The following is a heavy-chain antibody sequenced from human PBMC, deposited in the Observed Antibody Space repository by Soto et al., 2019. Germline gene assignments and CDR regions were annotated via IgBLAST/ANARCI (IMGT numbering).Heavy chain of an antibody. Sequence: ASVKVSCKASGYTFTSYDINWVRQATGQGLEWMGWMNPNSGNTGYAQKFQGRVTMTRNTSISTAYMELSSLRSEDTAVYYCARGRHSSGWLGSVVIWFDPWGQGTLVTVSS. CDR3: ARGRHSSGWLGSVVIWFDP. CDR2: MNPNSGNT. J-gene: IGHJ5*02. V-gene: IGHV1-8*01. CDR1: GYTFTSYD. D-gene: IGHD6-19*01.